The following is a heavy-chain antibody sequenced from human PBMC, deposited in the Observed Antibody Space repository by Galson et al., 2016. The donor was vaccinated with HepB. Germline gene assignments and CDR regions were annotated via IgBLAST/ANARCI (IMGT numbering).Heavy chain of an antibody. J-gene: IGHJ4*02. V-gene: IGHV1-2*04. D-gene: IGHD6-19*01. CDR2: INPNSGGT. Sequence: SVKVSCKASGYTFTAYYIHWVRRAPGQGLEWMGWINPNSGGTDYAQKFQGWVTMTRDTSISTAYMELSRLRSDDTAVYFCARDDSSGYFDDWGQGTLVTVSS. CDR1: GYTFTAYY. CDR3: ARDDSSGYFDD.